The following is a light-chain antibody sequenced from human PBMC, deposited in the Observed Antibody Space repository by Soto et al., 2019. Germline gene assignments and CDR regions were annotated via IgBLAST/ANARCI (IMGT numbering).Light chain of an antibody. CDR1: SSNIGADFG. CDR3: CSYAGSYKDV. Sequence: QSVLTQPPSVSGAPGQTITISCTGSSSNIGADFGVHWYQQLPGAAPKLVIFVNTNRPSGVPDRFSGSKSGTSASLAITGLQAEDEADYYCCSYAGSYKDVFGTGTKVTVL. J-gene: IGLJ1*01. V-gene: IGLV1-40*01. CDR2: VNT.